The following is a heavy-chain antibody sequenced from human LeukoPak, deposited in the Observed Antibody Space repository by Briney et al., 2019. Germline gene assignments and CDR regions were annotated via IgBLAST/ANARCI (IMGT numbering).Heavy chain of an antibody. Sequence: HPGGSLRLSCVASGFTFSNFAMSWVRQAPGKGLEWVSGIVGSGGSTYYADSVKGRFTISRDNSKNTLYLQMNSLRAEDTAVYYCAILGSHESWGQGTLVTVSS. CDR3: AILGSHES. V-gene: IGHV3-23*01. CDR2: IVGSGGST. CDR1: GFTFSNFA. D-gene: IGHD3-3*01. J-gene: IGHJ5*02.